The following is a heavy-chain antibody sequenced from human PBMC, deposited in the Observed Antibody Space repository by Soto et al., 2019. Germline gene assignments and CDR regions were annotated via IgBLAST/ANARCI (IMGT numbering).Heavy chain of an antibody. CDR1: GVSISTTTYY. CDR2: IYYNGNT. V-gene: IGHV4-39*01. CDR3: ARHGAADDEYYYGMDV. D-gene: IGHD2-15*01. J-gene: IGHJ6*02. Sequence: QLQLQESGPGLVKPSETLSLTCIVSGVSISTTTYYWGWIRQPPGKGLEWIGSIYYNGNTYYNPSLKSRVNISGDTSKNQFSLKVSSVTAADTAVYYCARHGAADDEYYYGMDVWGQGTTVTVSS.